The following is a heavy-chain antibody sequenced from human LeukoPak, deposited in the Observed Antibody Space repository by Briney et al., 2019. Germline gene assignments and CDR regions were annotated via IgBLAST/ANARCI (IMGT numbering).Heavy chain of an antibody. J-gene: IGHJ3*02. V-gene: IGHV4-59*08. D-gene: IGHD4-17*01. CDR2: IYYSGST. Sequence: SETLSLTCTVSGGSISSYYWSWIRQPPGKGLEWIGCIYYSGSTNYNPSLKSRVTISVDTSKNQFSLKLSSVTAADTAVYYCARLPMTTVTTSAFDIWGQGTMVTVSS. CDR3: ARLPMTTVTTSAFDI. CDR1: GGSISSYY.